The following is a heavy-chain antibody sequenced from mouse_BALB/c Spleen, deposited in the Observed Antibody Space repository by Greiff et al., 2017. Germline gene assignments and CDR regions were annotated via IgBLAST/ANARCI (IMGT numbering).Heavy chain of an antibody. CDR2: INPYNDGT. J-gene: IGHJ4*01. Sequence: EVKLMESGPELVKPGASVKMSCKASGYTFTSYVMHWVKQKPGQGLEWIGYINPYNDGTKYNEKFKGKATLTSDKSSSTAYMELSSLTSEDSAVYYYARLARATAMDYWGQGTSVTVSS. CDR1: GYTFTSYV. V-gene: IGHV1-14*01. CDR3: ARLARATAMDY. D-gene: IGHD3-1*01.